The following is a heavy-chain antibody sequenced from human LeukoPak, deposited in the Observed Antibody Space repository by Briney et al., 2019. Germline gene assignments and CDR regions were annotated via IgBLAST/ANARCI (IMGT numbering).Heavy chain of an antibody. D-gene: IGHD2-2*01. CDR2: FDPEDGET. CDR1: GYTLTELS. CDR3: ATVRRFCSSTSCYIYYFDY. Sequence: ASVTVSCKVSGYTLTELSMHWVRQAPGKGLEWMGGFDPEDGETIYAQKFQGRVTMTVDTSTDTAYMELSSLRSEDTAVYYCATVRRFCSSTSCYIYYFDYWGQGTLVTVSS. J-gene: IGHJ4*02. V-gene: IGHV1-24*01.